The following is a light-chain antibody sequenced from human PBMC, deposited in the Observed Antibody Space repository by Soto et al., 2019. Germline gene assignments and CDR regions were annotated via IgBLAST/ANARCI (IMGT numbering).Light chain of an antibody. V-gene: IGKV3-20*01. J-gene: IGKJ3*01. Sequence: EIVLTQSPGTLSLSPGERATLSCRASQSVSSSYLAWYQQKPGQAPRLLIYGASSRATGIPDMFSGSGSGTDFTLTISRLEPEDFAVYSCQQYGSSLFTFGPGTKVDIK. CDR3: QQYGSSLFT. CDR2: GAS. CDR1: QSVSSSY.